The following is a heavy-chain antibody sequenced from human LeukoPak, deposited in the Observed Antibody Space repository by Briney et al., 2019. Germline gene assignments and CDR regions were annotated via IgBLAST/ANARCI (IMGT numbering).Heavy chain of an antibody. D-gene: IGHD3-10*01. V-gene: IGHV3-23*01. CDR1: GFTFSTYA. Sequence: GGSLRLSCAASGFTFSTYAMRWVRQAPGKGLECVSTVSATGGSTYYADSVKGRFAISRDNFKNTVFLQMNSLRAEDTALYYCAKDVSAAPGYWGQGTLVTVSS. J-gene: IGHJ4*02. CDR3: AKDVSAAPGY. CDR2: VSATGGST.